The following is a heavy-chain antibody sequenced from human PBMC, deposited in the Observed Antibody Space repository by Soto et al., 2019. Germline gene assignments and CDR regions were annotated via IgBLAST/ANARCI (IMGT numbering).Heavy chain of an antibody. D-gene: IGHD5-12*01. Sequence: PGGSLRLSCAASGFTFSSYGMHWVRQAPGRGLEWVAVMSYDGSNKYYADSVKGRFTISRDNSKNTLYLQMNSLRAEDTAVYYCAKIIMATNSLSHDYWGQGTLVTVS. CDR3: AKIIMATNSLSHDY. J-gene: IGHJ4*02. V-gene: IGHV3-30*18. CDR1: GFTFSSYG. CDR2: MSYDGSNK.